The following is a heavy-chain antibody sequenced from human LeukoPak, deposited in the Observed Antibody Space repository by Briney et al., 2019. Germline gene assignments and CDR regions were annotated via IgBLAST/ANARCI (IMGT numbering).Heavy chain of an antibody. D-gene: IGHD3-22*01. J-gene: IGHJ4*02. V-gene: IGHV3-20*04. CDR1: GFTFDDYG. Sequence: GGSLRLSCAASGFTFDDYGMSWVRQAPGKGLEWVSGINWNGGSTGYADSVKGRFTISRDNAKNSLYLQMNSLRAEDTAVYYCARDLYRIVVVPHYFDYWGQGTLVTVSS. CDR2: INWNGGST. CDR3: ARDLYRIVVVPHYFDY.